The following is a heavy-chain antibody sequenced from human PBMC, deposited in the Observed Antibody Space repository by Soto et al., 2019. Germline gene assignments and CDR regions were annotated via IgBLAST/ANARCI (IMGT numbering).Heavy chain of an antibody. V-gene: IGHV4-39*01. CDR1: GGSISSSSYY. Sequence: TSETLSLTCTVSGGSISSSSYYWGWIRQPPGKGLEWIGSIYYSGSTYYNPSLKSRVTISVDTSKNQFSLKLSSVTAADTAVYYCARTYYDFWSGYYHYYGMDVWGQGTTVTVSS. CDR2: IYYSGST. D-gene: IGHD3-3*01. J-gene: IGHJ6*02. CDR3: ARTYYDFWSGYYHYYGMDV.